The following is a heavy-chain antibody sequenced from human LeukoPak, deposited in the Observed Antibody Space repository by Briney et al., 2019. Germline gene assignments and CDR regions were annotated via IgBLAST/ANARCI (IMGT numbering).Heavy chain of an antibody. J-gene: IGHJ4*02. Sequence: PGRSLRLSCAASGFTFSSYGMHWVRQAPGKGLEWVAVIWYDGSNKYYADSVKGRFIISRDKSKNTVYLQMNSLRAEDTAVYYCARDLRSSAVGDYWGQGTLVTVSS. D-gene: IGHD3-22*01. CDR3: ARDLRSSAVGDY. V-gene: IGHV3-33*01. CDR2: IWYDGSNK. CDR1: GFTFSSYG.